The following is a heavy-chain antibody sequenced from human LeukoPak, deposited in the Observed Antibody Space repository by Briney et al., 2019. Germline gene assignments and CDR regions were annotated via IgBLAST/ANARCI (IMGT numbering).Heavy chain of an antibody. CDR3: ARMAAASHDY. Sequence: PSETLSFTCAVYGGSFSGYYWSWIRQPPGKGLEWIGEINHSGSTNYNPSLKSRVTITVDTSKNQFSLKLSSVTAADTAVYYCARMAAASHDYWGQGTLVTVSS. V-gene: IGHV4-34*01. J-gene: IGHJ4*02. D-gene: IGHD5-24*01. CDR1: GGSFSGYY. CDR2: INHSGST.